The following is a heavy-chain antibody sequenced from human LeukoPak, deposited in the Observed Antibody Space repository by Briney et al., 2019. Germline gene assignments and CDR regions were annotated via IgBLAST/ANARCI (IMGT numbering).Heavy chain of an antibody. V-gene: IGHV3-48*04. CDR2: ISSSNSNI. CDR3: ARDWAEMAADY. CDR1: GFTFSTYS. D-gene: IGHD5-24*01. J-gene: IGHJ4*02. Sequence: GGSLRLSCAVSGFTFSTYSMSWVRQAPGKGLEWVSYISSSNSNIYYADSVKGRFTISRDTARSSLHLQMNSLRAEDTAVYYCARDWAEMAADYWGQGTLVTVSS.